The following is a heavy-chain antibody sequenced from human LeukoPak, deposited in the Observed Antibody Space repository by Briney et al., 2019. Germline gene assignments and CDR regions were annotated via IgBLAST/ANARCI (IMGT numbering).Heavy chain of an antibody. V-gene: IGHV3-64*01. CDR2: ISSNGGST. CDR1: GFTFSSYA. J-gene: IGHJ6*03. D-gene: IGHD3-10*01. Sequence: GGTLRLSCAASGFTFSSYAMHWVRQAPGKGLEYVSAISSNGGSTYYANSVKGRFTISRDNSKNTLYLQMGSLRAEDMAVYYCARVNYYGSGSYSTYYYYYMDVWGKGTTVTISS. CDR3: ARVNYYGSGSYSTYYYYYMDV.